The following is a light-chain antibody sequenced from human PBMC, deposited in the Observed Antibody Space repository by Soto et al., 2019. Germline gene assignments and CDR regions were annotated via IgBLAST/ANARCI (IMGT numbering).Light chain of an antibody. J-gene: IGLJ2*01. V-gene: IGLV3-10*01. CDR3: YSTDSSNSRGV. Sequence: SYELTQPPSVSVSPGQTARITCSGDALPKKNAYWYQQRSGQAPVLVIYVDNKRPSGIPERFSVSSSGTVATLTISGAQVEDEADYFCYSTDSSNSRGVFGGGTKLTVL. CDR1: ALPKKN. CDR2: VDN.